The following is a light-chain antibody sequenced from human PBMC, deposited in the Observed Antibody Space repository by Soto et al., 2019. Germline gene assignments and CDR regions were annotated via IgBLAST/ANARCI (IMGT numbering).Light chain of an antibody. CDR2: GAS. V-gene: IGKV3-15*01. CDR3: QQYNNWPIT. CDR1: QSVSGN. Sequence: EIVMTQSPGTLSVSPGERATLSCRASQSVSGNLAWYHQKPGQAPRLLIYGASTRATGISARFSGSGSVTEFTLTISSLQSEDFAVYYCQQYNNWPITFGKGTRLEIK. J-gene: IGKJ5*01.